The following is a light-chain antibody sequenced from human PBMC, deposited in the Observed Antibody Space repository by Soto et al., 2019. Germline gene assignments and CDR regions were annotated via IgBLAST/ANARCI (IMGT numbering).Light chain of an antibody. J-gene: IGKJ5*01. Sequence: EIVLTQSPGTLSLSPGERATLSCGASQSVRSNYLAWYQQRPGQAPRLLIYGASGRATGIPERFSGSGSGTDFILTISRLGPEDFAVYYCQQYGSSAITFGQGTRLEIK. V-gene: IGKV3-20*01. CDR2: GAS. CDR3: QQYGSSAIT. CDR1: QSVRSNY.